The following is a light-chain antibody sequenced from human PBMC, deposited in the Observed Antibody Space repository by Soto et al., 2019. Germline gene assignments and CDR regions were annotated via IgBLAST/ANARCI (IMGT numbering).Light chain of an antibody. V-gene: IGKV3-15*01. CDR3: QQYNKWPLT. J-gene: IGKJ1*01. Sequence: EIMMTQSPGTLSASPGERATLSCRASQSVSSNLAWYQQKPGQAPRLLIYAVSTRATGIPARFSGSGSRTEFTLTISSLQSEDFAVYYCQQYNKWPLTFGQGTKVEIK. CDR2: AVS. CDR1: QSVSSN.